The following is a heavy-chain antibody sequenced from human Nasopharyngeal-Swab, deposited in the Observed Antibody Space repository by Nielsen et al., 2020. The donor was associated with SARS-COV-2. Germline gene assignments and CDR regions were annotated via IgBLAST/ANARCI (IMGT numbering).Heavy chain of an antibody. J-gene: IGHJ4*02. D-gene: IGHD3-3*01. CDR3: ARVVRITIFGVVTHFDY. Sequence: SETLSLTCTVSGGSVSSGGYYWSWIRQHTGKGLEWIGYIYYSGSTYYNPSLKSRVTISVDTSKNQFSLKLSSVTAADTAVYSCARVVRITIFGVVTHFDYWGQGTLVTVSS. CDR2: IYYSGST. CDR1: GGSVSSGGYY. V-gene: IGHV4-31*03.